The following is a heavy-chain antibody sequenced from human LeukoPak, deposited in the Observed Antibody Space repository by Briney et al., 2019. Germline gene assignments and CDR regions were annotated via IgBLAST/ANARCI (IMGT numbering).Heavy chain of an antibody. CDR1: GITFSNAW. CDR2: IRPKFEGGTA. J-gene: IGHJ4*02. D-gene: IGHD6-19*01. Sequence: PGGSLRLSCTVSGITFSNAWMNWVRQAPGKGLEWDGRIRPKFEGGTADYAVAVKGRFIISRDDSKNTLYLQMNSLKIEDTAMYYCTHYSSGWYLGQGTLVTVSS. CDR3: THYSSGWY. V-gene: IGHV3-15*01.